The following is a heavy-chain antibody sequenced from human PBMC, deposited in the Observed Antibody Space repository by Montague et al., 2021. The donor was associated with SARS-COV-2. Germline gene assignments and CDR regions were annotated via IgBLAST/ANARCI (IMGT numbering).Heavy chain of an antibody. V-gene: IGHV4-34*01. CDR2: INQSGST. CDR1: GGSISPYY. Sequence: SETLSLTCTVSGGSISPYYWSWIRQPPGKGLEWIGEINQSGSTNYNPSLKSRVTLSVDTSKKQFSLKLSSLTAADTAVYYCARVAGGYYHDSSAYFDYWGQGSLVTVSS. CDR3: ARVAGGYYHDSSAYFDY. D-gene: IGHD3-22*01. J-gene: IGHJ4*02.